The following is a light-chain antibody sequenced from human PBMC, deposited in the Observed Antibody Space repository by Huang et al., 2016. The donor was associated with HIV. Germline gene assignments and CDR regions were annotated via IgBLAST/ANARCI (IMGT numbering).Light chain of an antibody. CDR1: QNIKNY. CDR2: DES. J-gene: IGKJ4*01. Sequence: EVVLTQSPSTLSVFPGDKVTLSCRASQNIKNYLAWYQQRPGQAPRLLIYDESNRPADISSSFSGCGSGTDFSLTINGLESEDFAIYYCQQRANRPTFGGGT. CDR3: QQRANRPT. V-gene: IGKV3-11*01.